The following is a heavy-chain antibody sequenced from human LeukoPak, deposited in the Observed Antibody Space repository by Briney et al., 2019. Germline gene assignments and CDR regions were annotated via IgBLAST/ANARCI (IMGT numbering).Heavy chain of an antibody. CDR1: GGTFSRYA. D-gene: IGHD2-2*01. V-gene: IGHV1-69*13. J-gene: IGHJ5*02. CDR3: ARVVTPRYCSTPSCYWKGWFDP. CDR2: IIPIFGTA. Sequence: GASVKVSCKASGGTFSRYAMSWVRQAPGQGLEWMGGIIPIFGTASFAQKFQGRVTITADESTGTAYMELSSPRSEDTAVYYCARVVTPRYCSTPSCYWKGWFDPWGQGTLVTVSS.